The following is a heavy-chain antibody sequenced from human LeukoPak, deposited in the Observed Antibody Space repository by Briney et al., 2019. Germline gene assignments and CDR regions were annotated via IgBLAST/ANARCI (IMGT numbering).Heavy chain of an antibody. D-gene: IGHD2-15*01. CDR3: ARHMICGGGNCCGAALDY. J-gene: IGHJ4*02. CDR1: GGSISSFY. Sequence: PSETLSLTCTVSGGSISSFYWSWIRQPPGKGLEWIGYIHASGTTNYSPSLKSRVTISVDSSKNHFSLKLSSVTAADTAVYYCARHMICGGGNCCGAALDYWGQGTLVTVSS. V-gene: IGHV4-4*09. CDR2: IHASGTT.